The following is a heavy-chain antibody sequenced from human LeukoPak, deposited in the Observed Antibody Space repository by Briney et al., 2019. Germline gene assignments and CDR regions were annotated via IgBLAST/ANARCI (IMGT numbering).Heavy chain of an antibody. CDR1: GYTFTDYY. V-gene: IGHV1-2*02. Sequence: GASVKVSCKASGYTFTDYYMHWVRQAPGQGLEWMGWINPNNGGTNYVQKFQGRVTMTRDTSISTAYMEMSRLRSDDTAVYYCARGIRINWYFDLWGRGTLVTVSS. CDR2: INPNNGGT. J-gene: IGHJ2*01. CDR3: ARGIRINWYFDL. D-gene: IGHD2/OR15-2a*01.